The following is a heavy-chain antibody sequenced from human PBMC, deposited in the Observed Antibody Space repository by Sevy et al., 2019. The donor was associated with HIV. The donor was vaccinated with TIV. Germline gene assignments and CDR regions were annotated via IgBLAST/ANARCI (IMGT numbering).Heavy chain of an antibody. CDR2: IIPIFGTA. CDR1: GGTFSSYA. D-gene: IGHD2-2*01. J-gene: IGHJ6*02. Sequence: ASVKVSCKASGGTFSSYAISWVRQAPGQGLEWMGGIIPIFGTANYAQKFQGRVTITADESTSTVYMELSSLRSEETAVYYCARIPGDIVVVPADTNYYYYGMDVWGQGTTVTVSS. V-gene: IGHV1-69*13. CDR3: ARIPGDIVVVPADTNYYYYGMDV.